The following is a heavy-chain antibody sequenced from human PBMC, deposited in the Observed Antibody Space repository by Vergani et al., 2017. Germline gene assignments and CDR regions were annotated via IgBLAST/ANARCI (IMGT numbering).Heavy chain of an antibody. D-gene: IGHD6-19*01. CDR1: GGTFSSYG. CDR2: ISAYNGNT. CDR3: ARVVLWLDYYYYYMDV. V-gene: IGHV1-18*01. Sequence: QVQLVQSGAEVKKPGSSVKVSCKASGGTFSSYGISWVRQAPGQGLEWMGWISAYNGNTNYAQKLQGRVTMTTDTSTSTAYMELRSLRSDDTAVYYCARVVLWLDYYYYYMDVWGKGTTVTVSS. J-gene: IGHJ6*03.